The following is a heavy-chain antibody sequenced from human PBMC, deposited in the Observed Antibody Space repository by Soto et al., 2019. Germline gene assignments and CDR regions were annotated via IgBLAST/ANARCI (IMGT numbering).Heavy chain of an antibody. V-gene: IGHV1-2*02. CDR2: INPNSGGT. CDR1: GYTFTGYY. J-gene: IGHJ5*02. D-gene: IGHD3-3*01. Sequence: GASVKVSCKASGYTFTGYYMHWVRQAPGQGLEWMGWINPNSGGTNYAQKFQGRVTMTRDTSISTAYMELSRLRSDDTAVYYCARDNGYDFWSGYYPDNWFDPWGQGTLVTAPQ. CDR3: ARDNGYDFWSGYYPDNWFDP.